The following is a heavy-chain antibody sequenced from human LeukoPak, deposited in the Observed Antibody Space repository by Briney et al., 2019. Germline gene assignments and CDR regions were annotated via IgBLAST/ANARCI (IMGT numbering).Heavy chain of an antibody. Sequence: GGSLRLSCAASGFTFSSYSMTWVRQAPGKGLGWVSSISSSSSYLYYADSVKGRFTISRDNAKNSLYLQMNSLRAEDTAVYYCARQIGELLPYFDYWGQGTLVTVSS. J-gene: IGHJ4*02. CDR2: ISSSSSYL. CDR1: GFTFSSYS. V-gene: IGHV3-21*01. D-gene: IGHD1-26*01. CDR3: ARQIGELLPYFDY.